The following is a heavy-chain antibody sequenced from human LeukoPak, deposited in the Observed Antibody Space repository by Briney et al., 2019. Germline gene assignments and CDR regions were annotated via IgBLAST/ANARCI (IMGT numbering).Heavy chain of an antibody. Sequence: PGGSLRLSCAASGFTFSSYAMSWVRQAPGKGLEWVSAISGSGGSTYYADSVKGRFTISRDNSKNTLYLQMNSLRAEDTAVNYCAKVPIVVVPAAIFYFDYWGQGTLVTVSS. CDR1: GFTFSSYA. CDR3: AKVPIVVVPAAIFYFDY. D-gene: IGHD2-2*02. CDR2: ISGSGGST. V-gene: IGHV3-23*01. J-gene: IGHJ4*02.